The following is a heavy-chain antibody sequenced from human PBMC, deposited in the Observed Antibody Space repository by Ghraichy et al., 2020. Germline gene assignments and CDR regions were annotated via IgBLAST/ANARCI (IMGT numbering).Heavy chain of an antibody. CDR1: GGSISSGGYY. Sequence: SETLSLTCTVSGGSISSGGYYWSWIRQHPGKGLEWIGYIYYSGSTYYNPSLKSRVTISVDTSKNQFSLKLSSVTAADTAVYYCARLLKYYDFWSGDYYYGMDVWGQVTTVTVSS. D-gene: IGHD3-3*01. J-gene: IGHJ6*02. CDR2: IYYSGST. CDR3: ARLLKYYDFWSGDYYYGMDV. V-gene: IGHV4-31*03.